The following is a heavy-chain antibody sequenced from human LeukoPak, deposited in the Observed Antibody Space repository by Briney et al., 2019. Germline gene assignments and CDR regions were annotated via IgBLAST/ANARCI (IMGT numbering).Heavy chain of an antibody. CDR1: GYTFTGYY. D-gene: IGHD6-19*01. J-gene: IGHJ6*03. Sequence: ASVKVSCKASGYTFTGYYMHWVRQAPGQGLEWMGWINPNSGGTNYAQKFQGRVTMTRDTSISTAYMELSRLRSDDTAVYYCASALTGYSSGRNYYYYYYMDVWGKGTTVTVSS. V-gene: IGHV1-2*02. CDR3: ASALTGYSSGRNYYYYYYMDV. CDR2: INPNSGGT.